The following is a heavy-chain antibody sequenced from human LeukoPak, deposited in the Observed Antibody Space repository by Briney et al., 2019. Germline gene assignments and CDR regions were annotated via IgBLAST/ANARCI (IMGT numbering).Heavy chain of an antibody. V-gene: IGHV1-46*01. D-gene: IGHD6-6*01. Sequence: GASVKVSCKASGYTFTSCYMHWVRQAPGQGLEWMGIINPSGGSTSYAQKFQGRVTMTRDMSTSTVYMELSSLRSEDTAVYYCARLASIAVMGFDYWGQGTLVTVSS. CDR3: ARLASIAVMGFDY. CDR2: INPSGGST. J-gene: IGHJ4*02. CDR1: GYTFTSCY.